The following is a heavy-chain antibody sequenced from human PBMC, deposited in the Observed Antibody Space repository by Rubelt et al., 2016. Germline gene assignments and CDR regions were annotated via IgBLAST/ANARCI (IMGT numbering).Heavy chain of an antibody. D-gene: IGHD6-19*01. CDR1: GGSISSGGYS. CDR2: IYYSGST. J-gene: IGHJ4*02. Sequence: QVQLQESGPGLVKPSQTLSLTCAVSGGSISSGGYSWSWIRQPPGKGLEWIGYIYYSGSTYYNPSLKSRVTISVDTSKNQFCLKLSSVTAADTAVYYCARTPCRGGRIAVTEFLVWGQGTLVTVSS. V-gene: IGHV4-30-4*07. CDR3: ARTPCRGGRIAVTEFLV.